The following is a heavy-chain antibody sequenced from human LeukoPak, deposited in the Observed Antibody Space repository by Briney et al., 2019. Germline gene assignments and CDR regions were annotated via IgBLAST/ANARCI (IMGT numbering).Heavy chain of an antibody. Sequence: GESLKISCKGSGYSFTTYWIGWVRQMPGKGLEWMAIIYPANSDTRYSPSFQGQVTISADKSISTAYLQWSSLKASDTGMYYCARRPYGDYNDWFDSWGQGTLVTVSS. CDR3: ARRPYGDYNDWFDS. D-gene: IGHD4-17*01. CDR1: GYSFTTYW. V-gene: IGHV5-51*01. J-gene: IGHJ5*01. CDR2: IYPANSDT.